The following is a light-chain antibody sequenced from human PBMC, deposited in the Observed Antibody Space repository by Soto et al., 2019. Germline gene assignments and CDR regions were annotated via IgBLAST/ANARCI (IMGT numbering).Light chain of an antibody. Sequence: EIVMTHSPATLSVSPWERATLSCRASQSVSSNLAWYQQKPGQAPRLLISGASTGATGIPARFSGSGSGTEFTLTISSLQSEDCAIYYCQQDHTWPITFGGGTKVDIK. CDR3: QQDHTWPIT. V-gene: IGKV3-15*01. J-gene: IGKJ4*01. CDR2: GAS. CDR1: QSVSSN.